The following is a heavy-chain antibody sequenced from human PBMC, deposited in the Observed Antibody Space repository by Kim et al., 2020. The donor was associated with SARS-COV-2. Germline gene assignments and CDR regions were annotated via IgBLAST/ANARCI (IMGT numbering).Heavy chain of an antibody. J-gene: IGHJ4*02. CDR2: IYHSGST. D-gene: IGHD3-9*01. Sequence: SETLSLTCTVSGYSISSGYYWGWIRQPPGKGLEWIGSIYHSGSTYYNPSLKSRVTISVDTSKNQFSLKLSSVTAADTAVYYCARGTYYDILTGWDGSGRQTDSGYPFGTHFDYWGQGTLVTVSS. CDR3: ARGTYYDILTGWDGSGRQTDSGYPFGTHFDY. CDR1: GYSISSGYY. V-gene: IGHV4-38-2*02.